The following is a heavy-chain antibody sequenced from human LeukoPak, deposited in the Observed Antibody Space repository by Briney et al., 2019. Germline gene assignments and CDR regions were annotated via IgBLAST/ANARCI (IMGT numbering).Heavy chain of an antibody. D-gene: IGHD3-22*01. J-gene: IGHJ1*01. CDR2: INHSGST. CDR3: ARASRFKHYDSSGYYYLRGEYFQH. Sequence: SETLSLTCSVSGGSTSGYYWSWIRQLPGKGLEWIGEINHSGSTNYNPSLKSRVTISVDTSKNQFSLKLSSVTAADTAVYYCARASRFKHYDSSGYYYLRGEYFQHWGQGTLVTVSS. V-gene: IGHV4-34*01. CDR1: GGSTSGYY.